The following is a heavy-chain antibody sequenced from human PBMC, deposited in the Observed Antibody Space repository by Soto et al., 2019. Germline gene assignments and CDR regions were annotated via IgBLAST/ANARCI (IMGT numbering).Heavy chain of an antibody. J-gene: IGHJ4*02. D-gene: IGHD1-26*01. CDR1: GVSISGSNYY. V-gene: IGHV4-39*01. CDR3: ASHSGAYYVVY. Sequence: QLQLQESGPGLVKPSETLSLTCTVSGVSISGSNYYWGWIRQPPGKGLEWIGSIYYSGSTYYNPSLRSRVTISVDTSKNQVSLKVSSVTDADTAVYYCASHSGAYYVVYWGQGTPVTVSS. CDR2: IYYSGST.